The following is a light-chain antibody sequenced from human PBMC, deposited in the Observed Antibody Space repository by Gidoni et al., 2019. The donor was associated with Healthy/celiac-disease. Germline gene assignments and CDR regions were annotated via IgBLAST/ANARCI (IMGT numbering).Light chain of an antibody. CDR2: GAS. Sequence: IVLTQSPGTLSLSPGERATLSCRASQSVSSSYLAWYQQKPGHAPRLLIYGASSRATGIPDRFSGSGSGTDFTLTISRLEPEDFAVYYCQQYGSSPYTFXQXTKLEIK. CDR1: QSVSSSY. J-gene: IGKJ2*01. CDR3: QQYGSSPYT. V-gene: IGKV3-20*01.